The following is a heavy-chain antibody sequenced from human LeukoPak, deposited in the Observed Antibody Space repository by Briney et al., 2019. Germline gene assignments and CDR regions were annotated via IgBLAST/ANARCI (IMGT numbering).Heavy chain of an antibody. V-gene: IGHV5-51*01. CDR2: IYPGDSDT. CDR1: GYTFTTYW. J-gene: IGHJ4*02. D-gene: IGHD1-14*01. CDR3: ARHNREYASDSPLDY. Sequence: GESLKISCKGSGYTFTTYWIGWARQMPGKGLEWMGIIYPGDSDTRYSPSFQGQVTISADKSISTAYLQWSSLKASDTAMYFCARHNREYASDSPLDYWGQGTLVTVSS.